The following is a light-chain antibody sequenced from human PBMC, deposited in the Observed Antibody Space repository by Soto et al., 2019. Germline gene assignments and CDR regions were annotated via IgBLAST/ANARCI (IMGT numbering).Light chain of an antibody. V-gene: IGLV2-14*01. CDR1: SRDFVGYNH. CDR2: EVR. Sequence: QSALTQPASGSGPPGRSITISCTGTSRDFVGYNHVSWYQRHPGKAPKLIIYEVRNRPSGVPNRLSGSKSGNTASLTISGLQADDEADYYCCSYTSSSIRVFGGGTKVTVL. J-gene: IGLJ3*02. CDR3: CSYTSSSIRV.